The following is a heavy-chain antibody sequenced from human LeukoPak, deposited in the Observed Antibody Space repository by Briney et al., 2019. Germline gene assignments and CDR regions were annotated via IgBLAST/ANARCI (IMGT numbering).Heavy chain of an antibody. CDR1: GYTSTSYD. Sequence: GASVKVSCKASGYTSTSYDINWVRQATGQGLEWMGWMNPNSGNTGYAQKFQGRVTMTRNTSISTAYMELSSLRSEDTAVYYCARESYYGSGSYPWFDPWGQGTLVTVSS. CDR3: ARESYYGSGSYPWFDP. V-gene: IGHV1-8*01. CDR2: MNPNSGNT. D-gene: IGHD3-10*01. J-gene: IGHJ5*02.